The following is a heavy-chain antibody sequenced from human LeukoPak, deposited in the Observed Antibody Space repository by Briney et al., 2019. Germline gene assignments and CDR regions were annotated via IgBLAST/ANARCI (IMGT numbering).Heavy chain of an antibody. V-gene: IGHV3-30*02. D-gene: IGHD6-13*01. J-gene: IGHJ6*03. Sequence: GGSLRLSCAASGFTFRSYGIHWVRQVPGKGLEWVTFIRYDGSKKDYADSVKGRFTISRDNSKNTLYLQMNSLRAEDTAVYYCASDSSSWYGFRPQGYYYLDVWGKGTTVTISS. CDR1: GFTFRSYG. CDR2: IRYDGSKK. CDR3: ASDSSSWYGFRPQGYYYLDV.